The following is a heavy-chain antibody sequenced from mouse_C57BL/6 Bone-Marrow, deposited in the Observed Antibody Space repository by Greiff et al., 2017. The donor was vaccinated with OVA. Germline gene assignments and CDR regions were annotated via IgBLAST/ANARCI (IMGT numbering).Heavy chain of an antibody. J-gene: IGHJ3*01. Sequence: QVHVKQSGAELVKPGASVKLSCKASGYTFTSYWMQWVKQRPGQGFEWIGEIDPSDSYTNYNQKFKGKATLTVDTSSSTAYMQLSSLTSEDSAVYYCASAVFAYWGQGTLVTVSA. CDR1: GYTFTSYW. CDR3: ASAVFAY. V-gene: IGHV1-50*01. CDR2: IDPSDSYT.